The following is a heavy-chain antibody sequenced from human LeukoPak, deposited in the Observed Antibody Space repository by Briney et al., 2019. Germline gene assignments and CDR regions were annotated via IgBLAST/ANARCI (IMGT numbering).Heavy chain of an antibody. CDR3: ASAWHLGIVVVMLDS. V-gene: IGHV3-30*03. D-gene: IGHD3-22*01. J-gene: IGHJ4*02. Sequence: GGSLRLSCAASGFSFSSYGMHWVRQAPGKGLEWVAVISHDGSNKYYADSVKGRFTISRDNSENTLYLQMNSLRVEDTAVYYCASAWHLGIVVVMLDSWGQGTLVTVSS. CDR1: GFSFSSYG. CDR2: ISHDGSNK.